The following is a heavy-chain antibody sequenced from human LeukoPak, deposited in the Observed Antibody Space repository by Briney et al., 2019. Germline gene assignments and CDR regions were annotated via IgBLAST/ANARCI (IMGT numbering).Heavy chain of an antibody. V-gene: IGHV1-2*02. CDR3: ARGSEYSSSQEIYNWFDP. Sequence: ASVKVSCKASGYTFTGYYMHWVRQAPGQGLEWMGWINPNSGGTNYAQKLQGRVTMTTDTSTSTAYMELRSLRSDDTAVYYCARGSEYSSSQEIYNWFDPWGQGTLVTVSS. CDR2: INPNSGGT. J-gene: IGHJ5*02. CDR1: GYTFTGYY. D-gene: IGHD6-6*01.